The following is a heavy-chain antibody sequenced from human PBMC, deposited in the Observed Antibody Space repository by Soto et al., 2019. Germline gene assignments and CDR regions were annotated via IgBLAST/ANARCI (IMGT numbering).Heavy chain of an antibody. CDR2: IWYDGSNK. Sequence: LRLSRAASGFTFSSYGMHWVRQAPGKGLEWVAVIWYDGSNKYYADSVKGRFTISRDNSKNTLYLQMNSLRAEDTAVYYCARDQQWLVRFYFDFWGQGTLVTVSS. V-gene: IGHV3-33*01. CDR3: ARDQQWLVRFYFDF. CDR1: GFTFSSYG. D-gene: IGHD6-19*01. J-gene: IGHJ4*02.